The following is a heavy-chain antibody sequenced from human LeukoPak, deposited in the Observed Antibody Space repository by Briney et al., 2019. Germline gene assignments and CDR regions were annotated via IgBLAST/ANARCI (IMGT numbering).Heavy chain of an antibody. CDR3: ARETTPYSSGWYFYYYGMDV. D-gene: IGHD6-19*01. J-gene: IGHJ6*02. CDR2: ISSSSSYI. V-gene: IGHV3-21*01. CDR1: GFTFSSYS. Sequence: GGSLRLSCAASGFTFSSYSMNWVRQAPGKGLEWVSSISSSSSYIYYADSVKGRFTISRDNAKNSLYLQMNSLRAEDTAVYYCARETTPYSSGWYFYYYGMDVWGQGTTVTVSS.